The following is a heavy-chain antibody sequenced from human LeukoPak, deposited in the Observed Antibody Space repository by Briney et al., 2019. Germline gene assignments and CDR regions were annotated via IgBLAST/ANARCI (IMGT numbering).Heavy chain of an antibody. J-gene: IGHJ3*01. Sequence: ASVTVSCKASGYTFTSYDMYWVRQAPGQRREWMGWIIVGNGNTKYSQKFQGRVIITTDTSASTVYMELSSLRSEDTAVYYCARDAVVGTGIAFDVWGQGTMVTVSS. CDR3: ARDAVVGTGIAFDV. V-gene: IGHV1-3*01. CDR2: IIVGNGNT. D-gene: IGHD4-23*01. CDR1: GYTFTSYD.